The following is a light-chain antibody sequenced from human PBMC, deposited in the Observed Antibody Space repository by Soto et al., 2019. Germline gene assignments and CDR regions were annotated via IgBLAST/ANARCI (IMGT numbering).Light chain of an antibody. CDR1: QTINSW. J-gene: IGKJ1*01. V-gene: IGKV1-5*01. CDR2: DAS. Sequence: DIQMTQSPSTLSASVGDRVTITCRASQTINSWLAWYQQKPGKAPKVLIFDASSLKTGVPSRCSGSGSGTEFTITISNLQPDDFATYYCQQYDSYSSGPFGQGTKVDIK. CDR3: QQYDSYSSGP.